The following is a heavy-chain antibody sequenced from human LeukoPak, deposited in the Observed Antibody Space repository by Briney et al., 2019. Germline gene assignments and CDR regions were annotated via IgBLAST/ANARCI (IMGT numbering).Heavy chain of an antibody. J-gene: IGHJ4*02. Sequence: SETLSLTCTVSGGSISSSSYYWGWIRQPPGKGLEWIGYIYYSGTTTYNPSLKSRVTISIDTSKNQFSLKLASVTAADTAVYYCARGGSPYYNSGTYGYWGQGTLVTVSP. CDR3: ARGGSPYYNSGTYGY. V-gene: IGHV4-61*05. CDR2: IYYSGTT. D-gene: IGHD3-10*01. CDR1: GGSISSSSYY.